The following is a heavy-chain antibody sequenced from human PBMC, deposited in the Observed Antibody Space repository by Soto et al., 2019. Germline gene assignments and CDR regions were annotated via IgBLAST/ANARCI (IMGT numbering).Heavy chain of an antibody. V-gene: IGHV1-18*01. CDR1: GYAFTTYG. CDR3: ARGKYGDY. Sequence: QVNLVQSGAEVKKPGASVKVSCKGSGYAFTTYGITWVRQAPGQGLEWMGWISAHNGNTNYAQKLQGRVTVTRDTARGTAHTEIRSLRSGDSAVYYRARGKYGDYWGQGDLVTVSS. J-gene: IGHJ4*02. CDR2: ISAHNGNT. D-gene: IGHD2-2*01.